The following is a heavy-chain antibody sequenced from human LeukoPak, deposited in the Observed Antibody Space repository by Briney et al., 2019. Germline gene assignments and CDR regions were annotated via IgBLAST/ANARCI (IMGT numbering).Heavy chain of an antibody. V-gene: IGHV3-48*03. CDR2: ISSSGSTI. D-gene: IGHD3-9*01. CDR1: GFTFSSYE. Sequence: GGSLRLSCAASGFTFSSYEMNWVRQAPGKGLEWVSYISSSGSTIYYADSVKGRFTISRDNAKNSLYLQMNSLRAEDTAVYYCARDPGRYFDWSNFDYWGQGTLVTVSS. CDR3: ARDPGRYFDWSNFDY. J-gene: IGHJ4*02.